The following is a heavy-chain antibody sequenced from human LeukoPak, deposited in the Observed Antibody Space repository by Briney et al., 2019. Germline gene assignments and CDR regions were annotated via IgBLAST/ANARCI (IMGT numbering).Heavy chain of an antibody. D-gene: IGHD6-19*01. Sequence: GRFTISRDNAKNSLYLQMNSLRAEDTAVYYRARDRSGWDHFFYVFSNTDYWGQGTLVTVSS. V-gene: IGHV3-11*06. CDR3: ARDRSGWDHFFYVFSNTDY. J-gene: IGHJ4*02.